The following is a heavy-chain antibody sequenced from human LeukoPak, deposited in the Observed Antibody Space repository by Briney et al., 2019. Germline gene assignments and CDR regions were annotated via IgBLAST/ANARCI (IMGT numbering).Heavy chain of an antibody. CDR2: IYYSGST. CDR3: ARSDYESSGFDY. V-gene: IGHV4-28*01. CDR1: GYSISTNNW. D-gene: IGHD3-22*01. J-gene: IGHJ4*02. Sequence: PSETLSLTCAVSGYSISTNNWWGWIRQPPGKGPEWIGYIYYSGSTFYNPSLKSRVAMSVDTSKNQFSLKLSSVTAVDTALYYCARSDYESSGFDYWGQGTLVTVSS.